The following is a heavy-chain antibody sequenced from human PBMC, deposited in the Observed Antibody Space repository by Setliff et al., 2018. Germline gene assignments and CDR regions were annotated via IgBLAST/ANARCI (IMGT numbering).Heavy chain of an antibody. CDR1: GYTFTAYY. CDR3: AKQGDLAFDY. Sequence: ASVKVSCKASGYTFTAYYMHWVRQAPGQGLEWMGWINPGSGGTKYAVKFQGRVTMTRDTSINIIYMELSSLTSDDTAIYYCAKQGDLAFDYWGQGTQVTVSS. J-gene: IGHJ4*02. CDR2: INPGSGGT. V-gene: IGHV1-2*02. D-gene: IGHD3-16*01.